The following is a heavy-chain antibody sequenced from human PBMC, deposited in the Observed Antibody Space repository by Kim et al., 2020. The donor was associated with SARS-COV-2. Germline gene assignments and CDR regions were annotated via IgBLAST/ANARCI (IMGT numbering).Heavy chain of an antibody. D-gene: IGHD6-13*01. CDR1: GFTFSSYE. V-gene: IGHV3-48*03. Sequence: GGSLRLSCAASGFTFSSYEMNWVRQAPGKGLEWVSYISSSGSTIYYADSVKGRFTISRDNAKNSLYLQMNSLRAEDTAVYYCARELNSAAGTYYYYYGMDVWGQGTTVTVSS. CDR3: ARELNSAAGTYYYYYGMDV. CDR2: ISSSGSTI. J-gene: IGHJ6*02.